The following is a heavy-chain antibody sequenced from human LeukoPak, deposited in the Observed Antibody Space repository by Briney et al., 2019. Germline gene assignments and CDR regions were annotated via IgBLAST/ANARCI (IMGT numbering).Heavy chain of an antibody. J-gene: IGHJ6*02. CDR2: IIPILGIA. CDR1: GGTFSSYA. CDR3: ASLPDQWPRYYYYYGMDV. V-gene: IGHV1-69*04. Sequence: EASVKVSCKASGGTFSSYAISWVRQAPGQGLEWMGRIIPILGIANYAQKFQGRVTITADKSTSTAYMELSSLRSEDTAVYYCASLPDQWPRYYYYYGMDVWGQGTTVTVSS. D-gene: IGHD6-19*01.